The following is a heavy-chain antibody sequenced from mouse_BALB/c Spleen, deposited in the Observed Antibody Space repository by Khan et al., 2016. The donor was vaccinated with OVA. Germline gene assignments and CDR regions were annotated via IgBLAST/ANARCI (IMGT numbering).Heavy chain of an antibody. CDR3: VRDGAYHRNDGWFAY. CDR2: INPSNGYT. CDR1: GYTFTSYT. J-gene: IGHJ3*01. V-gene: IGHV1-4*01. D-gene: IGHD2-14*01. Sequence: VQLKESGAELARPGASVKMSCKASGYTFTSYTIHWIKKRPGQGLEWIGYINPSNGYTNYNQKFKDKATLTTDKSSTTAYLQLSSLTSDDSAVYNCVRDGAYHRNDGWFAYWGQGTLVTVS.